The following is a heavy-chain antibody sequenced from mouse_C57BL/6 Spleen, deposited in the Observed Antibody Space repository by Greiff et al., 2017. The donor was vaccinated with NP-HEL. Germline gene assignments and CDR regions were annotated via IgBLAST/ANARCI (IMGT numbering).Heavy chain of an antibody. Sequence: EVQLQQSGPELVKPGASVKISCKASGYTFTDYYMNWVKQSHGKSLEWIGDINPNNGGTSYNQKFKGKATLTVDKSSSTAYMELRSLTSEDSAVYYCARDMTTVVATYRYFDVWGTGTTVTVSS. CDR2: INPNNGGT. CDR1: GYTFTDYY. D-gene: IGHD1-1*01. J-gene: IGHJ1*03. CDR3: ARDMTTVVATYRYFDV. V-gene: IGHV1-26*01.